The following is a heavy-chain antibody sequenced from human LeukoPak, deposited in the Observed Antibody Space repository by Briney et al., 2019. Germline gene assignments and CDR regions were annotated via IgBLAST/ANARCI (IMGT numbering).Heavy chain of an antibody. CDR3: ARDFGSGWTDAFDI. V-gene: IGHV4-61*02. CDR1: GGSISSGGFY. J-gene: IGHJ3*02. D-gene: IGHD6-19*01. CDR2: IYTSGST. Sequence: SETLSLTCTVSGGSISSGGFYWSWIRQPAGKGLEWIGRIYTSGSTNYNPSLKSRVTISVDTSKNQFSLKLSSVTAADTAVYYCARDFGSGWTDAFDIWGQGTMVTVSS.